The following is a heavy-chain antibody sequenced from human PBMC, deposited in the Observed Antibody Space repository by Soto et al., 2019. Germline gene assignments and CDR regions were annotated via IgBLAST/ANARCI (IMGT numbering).Heavy chain of an antibody. CDR3: ARDFDSSGYYGPVGAFDI. Sequence: EVQLVESGGGLVKPGGSLRLSCSASRFTFSSYTMNWVRQAPGKGLEWVSSISSSTTYIYYADSVKGRFTISRDNAKNSLYRQVNSLRADDTAVYYGARDFDSSGYYGPVGAFDIWGQGTMVTVSS. CDR1: RFTFSSYT. J-gene: IGHJ3*02. D-gene: IGHD3-22*01. CDR2: ISSSTTYI. V-gene: IGHV3-21*03.